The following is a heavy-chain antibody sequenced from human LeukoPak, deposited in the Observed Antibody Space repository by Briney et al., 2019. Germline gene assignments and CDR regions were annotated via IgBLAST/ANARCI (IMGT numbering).Heavy chain of an antibody. CDR3: AELGITMIGGV. CDR1: GFTFSSYE. D-gene: IGHD3-10*02. CDR2: ISSSGSTI. Sequence: GRSLRLSCTASGFTFSSYEMNWVRQAPGKGLEWVSYISSSGSTIYYADSVKGRFTISRDNAKNSLYLQMNSLRAEDTAVYYCAELGITMIGGVWGKGTTVTISS. J-gene: IGHJ6*04. V-gene: IGHV3-48*03.